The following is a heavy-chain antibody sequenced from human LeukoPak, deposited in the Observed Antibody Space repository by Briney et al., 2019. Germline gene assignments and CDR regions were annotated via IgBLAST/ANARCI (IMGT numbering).Heavy chain of an antibody. D-gene: IGHD2-2*01. J-gene: IGHJ1*01. Sequence: GGSLRLSCSASGFTFKDYAMHWVRQAPGLGLEWVAVIASDGRTTYYADSVSGRFTISRDNSDNALSLQMNSLNADDTAVYYCARAAEASCSGTSCYRYFHHWGQGTLVIVSS. CDR3: ARAAEASCSGTSCYRYFHH. CDR1: GFTFKDYA. V-gene: IGHV3-30*04. CDR2: IASDGRTT.